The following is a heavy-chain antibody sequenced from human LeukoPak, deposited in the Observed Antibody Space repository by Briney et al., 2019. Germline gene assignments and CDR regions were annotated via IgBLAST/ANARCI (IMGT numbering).Heavy chain of an antibody. Sequence: GRSLRLSCAASGFTFDDYAMHWVRQAPGKGLEWVSGISWNSGSIGYADSVKGRFTISRDNAKNSLYLQMNSLRAVDTALYYCAKDINDYSSHGGFDYWGQGTLVTVSS. V-gene: IGHV3-9*01. CDR3: AKDINDYSSHGGFDY. CDR1: GFTFDDYA. CDR2: ISWNSGSI. J-gene: IGHJ4*02. D-gene: IGHD4-11*01.